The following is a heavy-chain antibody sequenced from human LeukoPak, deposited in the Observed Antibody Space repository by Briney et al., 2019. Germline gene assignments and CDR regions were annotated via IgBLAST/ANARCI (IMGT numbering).Heavy chain of an antibody. J-gene: IGHJ4*02. Sequence: GGSLRLSCAASGFTVSSNYMSWVRQAPGKGLEWVSVIYSGGSTYYADSVKGRFTISRDNSKNTVYLQMNSVRAEDTAVYFCAKETLYASGTSFLTLDYWGQGTLVTVSS. CDR1: GFTVSSNY. V-gene: IGHV3-53*01. CDR3: AKETLYASGTSFLTLDY. CDR2: IYSGGST. D-gene: IGHD3-10*01.